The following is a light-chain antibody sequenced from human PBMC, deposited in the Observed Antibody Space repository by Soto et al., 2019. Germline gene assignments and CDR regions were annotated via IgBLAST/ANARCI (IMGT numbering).Light chain of an antibody. CDR2: AAS. CDR3: QQSYDTPWT. Sequence: DIQMTQSPSSVSASVGDRVTITCRASQGISSWLAWYQQKPGKPPKLLISAASSLQSGVPSRFSGSGSGADFTLSISSLQPEDFATYYCQQSYDTPWTFGQGTKVDI. CDR1: QGISSW. J-gene: IGKJ1*01. V-gene: IGKV1-12*01.